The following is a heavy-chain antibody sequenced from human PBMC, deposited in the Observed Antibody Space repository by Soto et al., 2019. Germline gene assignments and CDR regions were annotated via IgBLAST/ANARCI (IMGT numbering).Heavy chain of an antibody. CDR1: GASISSDNHY. CDR3: ARSTYSSFTFDC. D-gene: IGHD6-6*01. Sequence: KPSETLSLTCTVSGASISSDNHYWGWIRQPPGKGLEWIGTIYYNGNIYYNPSLKSRITMSVDTSKNQFSLKLSSVTAADMAVYYCARSTYSSFTFDCWGQGTLVTVS. CDR2: IYYNGNI. J-gene: IGHJ4*02. V-gene: IGHV4-39*01.